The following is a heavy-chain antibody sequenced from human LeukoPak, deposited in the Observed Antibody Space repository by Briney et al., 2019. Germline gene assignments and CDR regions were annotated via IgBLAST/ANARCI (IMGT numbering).Heavy chain of an antibody. V-gene: IGHV1-24*01. Sequence: ASVKVSCKVSGYTPTELSMHWVRQAPGKGLEWMGGFDPEDGETIYAQKFQGRVTMTEDTSTDTAYMELSSLRSEDTAVYYCATERLYCSGGSCYPFFDYWGQGTLVTVSS. J-gene: IGHJ4*02. D-gene: IGHD2-15*01. CDR1: GYTPTELS. CDR2: FDPEDGET. CDR3: ATERLYCSGGSCYPFFDY.